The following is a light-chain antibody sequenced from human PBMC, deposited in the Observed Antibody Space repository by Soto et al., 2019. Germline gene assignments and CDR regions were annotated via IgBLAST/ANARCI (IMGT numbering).Light chain of an antibody. J-gene: IGKJ1*01. CDR3: QQYDYWPRT. CDR1: LSISSN. V-gene: IGKV3-15*01. Sequence: EVVMTQSPATLSVSPGESATLSCRASLSISSNKLAWYQQKPGQAPRLLLFGVSNRATGIPARFSGSGSGTDFSLTISSLQSEDFAVYYCQQYDYWPRTVGQGTKVDIK. CDR2: GVS.